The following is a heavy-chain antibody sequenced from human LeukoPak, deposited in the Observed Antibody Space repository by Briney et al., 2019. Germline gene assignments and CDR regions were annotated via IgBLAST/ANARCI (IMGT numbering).Heavy chain of an antibody. CDR2: INHSGST. Sequence: PSETLSLTCAVYGGSFSGYYWSWIRQPPGKGLGWIGEINHSGSTNYNPSLKSRVTISVDTSKNQFSLKLSSVTAADTAVYYCARGNLPFYCSSTSCPREPYDYWGQGTLVTVSS. J-gene: IGHJ4*02. V-gene: IGHV4-34*01. D-gene: IGHD2-2*01. CDR1: GGSFSGYY. CDR3: ARGNLPFYCSSTSCPREPYDY.